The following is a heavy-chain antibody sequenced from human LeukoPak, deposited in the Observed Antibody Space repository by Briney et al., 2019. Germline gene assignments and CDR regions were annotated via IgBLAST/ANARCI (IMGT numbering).Heavy chain of an antibody. CDR1: GYTFTSYW. CDR3: ARHIVVVPAAMAPGTSWFDP. D-gene: IGHD2-2*01. CDR2: IYPGDSDT. J-gene: IGHJ5*02. V-gene: IGHV5-51*01. Sequence: GASVKVSCKASGYTFTSYWIGWVRQMPGKGLEWMGIIYPGDSDTRYSPSFQGQVTISADKSISTAYLQWSSLKASDTAMYYCARHIVVVPAAMAPGTSWFDPWGQGTLVTVSS.